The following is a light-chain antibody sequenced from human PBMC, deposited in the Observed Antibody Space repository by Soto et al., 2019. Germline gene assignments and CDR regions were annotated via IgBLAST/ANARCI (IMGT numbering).Light chain of an antibody. J-gene: IGKJ1*01. V-gene: IGKV3-20*01. Sequence: EIVLTQSPGTLSLSPGERDTLSCRASQSVSSNYLAWYQQRPGQAPRLLIYGASSRATGIPDRFSGSGSGTDFTLTISRLEPEDFAVYYCQQYGNSPWTFGQGTKVDIK. CDR2: GAS. CDR1: QSVSSNY. CDR3: QQYGNSPWT.